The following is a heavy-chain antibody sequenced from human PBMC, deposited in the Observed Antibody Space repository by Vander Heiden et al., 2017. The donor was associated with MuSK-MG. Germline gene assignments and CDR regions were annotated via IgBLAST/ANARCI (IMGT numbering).Heavy chain of an antibody. Sequence: QVQLVQSGAEVKKPGASVRVPCRVSGYILTVLPMHWVRQTPGKGLEWVGRFDPEDGEKMYAPKFQGRVSMTEDTSRDTAYMELSSLTSEDTAVYYCATVFPPRTSRVVDGSYYSYGLGVWGQGTTVTVSS. CDR3: ATVFPPRTSRVVDGSYYSYGLGV. D-gene: IGHD2-15*01. CDR2: FDPEDGEK. J-gene: IGHJ6*02. CDR1: GYILTVLP. V-gene: IGHV1-24*01.